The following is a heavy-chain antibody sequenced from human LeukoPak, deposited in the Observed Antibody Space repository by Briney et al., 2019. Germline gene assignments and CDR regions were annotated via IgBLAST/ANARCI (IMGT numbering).Heavy chain of an antibody. CDR1: GGSFSNYY. D-gene: IGHD1-7*01. Sequence: SETLSLTCTVSGGSFSNYYWSWIRQPAGKGLEWIGRIYTSGLTTYSPSLKSRVTTSIDTSQNQFSLKLTSVTAADTAVYYCASVVGSTHLIDNWGQGTLVTVSS. CDR3: ASVVGSTHLIDN. V-gene: IGHV4-4*07. J-gene: IGHJ4*02. CDR2: IYTSGLT.